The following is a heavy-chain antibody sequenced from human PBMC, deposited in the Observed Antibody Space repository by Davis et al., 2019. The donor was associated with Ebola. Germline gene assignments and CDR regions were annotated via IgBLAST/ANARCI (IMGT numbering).Heavy chain of an antibody. Sequence: ASVKVSCKASGYTFTSYDINWVRQAPGQGLEWMGWMNPNSGNTGYAQKFQGRVTMTRNTSISTAYMELSRLRSDDTAVYYCARDCGSTSCKDAFDIWGQGTMVTVSS. CDR3: ARDCGSTSCKDAFDI. CDR1: GYTFTSYD. D-gene: IGHD2-2*01. J-gene: IGHJ3*02. V-gene: IGHV1-8*01. CDR2: MNPNSGNT.